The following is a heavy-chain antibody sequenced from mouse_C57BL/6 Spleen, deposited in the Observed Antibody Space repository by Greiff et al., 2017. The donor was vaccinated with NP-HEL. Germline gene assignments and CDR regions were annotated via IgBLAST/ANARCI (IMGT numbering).Heavy chain of an antibody. J-gene: IGHJ2*01. CDR1: GYTFTSYW. CDR3: ARRDYYGSSLDD. D-gene: IGHD1-1*01. CDR2: IDPNSGGT. V-gene: IGHV1-72*01. Sequence: QVQLQQPGAELVKPGASVKLSCKASGYTFTSYWMHWVKQRPGRGLEWIGGIDPNSGGTKYNEKFKSKATLTVDKPSSTAYMQLSSLTSEDSSVYYCARRDYYGSSLDDWGKGTTLTVSS.